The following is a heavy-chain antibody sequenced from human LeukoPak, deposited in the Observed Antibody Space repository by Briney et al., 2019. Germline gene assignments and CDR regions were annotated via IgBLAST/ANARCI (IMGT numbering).Heavy chain of an antibody. D-gene: IGHD6-19*01. CDR2: IIPILGTA. Sequence: SVKVSCKASGGTFSSYAISWVRQAPGQGLEWMGGIIPILGTANYAQKFQGRVTITADESTSTAYMELSSLRSEDTAVYYCAGYSSGWSDYYYCGMDVWGQGTTVTVSS. J-gene: IGHJ6*02. V-gene: IGHV1-69*13. CDR3: AGYSSGWSDYYYCGMDV. CDR1: GGTFSSYA.